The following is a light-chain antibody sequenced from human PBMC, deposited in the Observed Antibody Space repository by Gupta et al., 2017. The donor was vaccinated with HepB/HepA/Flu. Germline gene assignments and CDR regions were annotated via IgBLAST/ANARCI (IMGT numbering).Light chain of an antibody. CDR1: SSNIGAGYD. V-gene: IGLV1-40*01. J-gene: IGLJ1*01. CDR2: GNN. CDR3: QSYDSSLYV. Sequence: QSVLTQPPSVSGVPGQRVTISCTGSSSNIGAGYDVHWDRQVPGTGPKVLVYGNNKRPWGVPDRFSGSRSGTSASLAITGLQAEDEADYYCQSYDSSLYVFGTGTKVIVL.